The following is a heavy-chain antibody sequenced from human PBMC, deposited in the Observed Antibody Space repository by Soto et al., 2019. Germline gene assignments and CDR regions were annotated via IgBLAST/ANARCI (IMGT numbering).Heavy chain of an antibody. J-gene: IGHJ4*02. Sequence: ETLSLTCTVSGGSISSYYWSWIRQPPGKGLEWIGYIYYSGSTKYNPSLKSRVTISVDTSKNQFSLKLSSVTAADTAVYYCASWNFLSHYWGQGTLVTVSS. D-gene: IGHD1-1*01. CDR3: ASWNFLSHY. V-gene: IGHV4-59*01. CDR1: GGSISSYY. CDR2: IYYSGST.